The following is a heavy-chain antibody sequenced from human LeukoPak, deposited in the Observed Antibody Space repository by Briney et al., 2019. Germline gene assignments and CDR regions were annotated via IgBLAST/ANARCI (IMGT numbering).Heavy chain of an antibody. Sequence: GGSLRLSCAASGFSFNSYGMHWVRQAPGKGLEWVAVISWDGSNKYYADSVKGRFTISRDNAKNSLYLQMNSLRAEDTAVYFCATPLDYYDSSGYHQGGDWGQGTLVTVSS. V-gene: IGHV3-30*03. D-gene: IGHD3-22*01. J-gene: IGHJ4*02. CDR1: GFSFNSYG. CDR3: ATPLDYYDSSGYHQGGD. CDR2: ISWDGSNK.